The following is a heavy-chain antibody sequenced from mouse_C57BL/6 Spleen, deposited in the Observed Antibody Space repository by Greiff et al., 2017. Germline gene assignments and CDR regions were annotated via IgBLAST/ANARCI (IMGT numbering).Heavy chain of an antibody. CDR1: GYSFTSYY. V-gene: IGHV1-66*01. D-gene: IGHD4-1*01. CDR3: ARGAELGRFAY. Sequence: QVQLKESGPELVKPGASVKISCKASGYSFTSYYIHWVKQRPGQGLEWIGWIYPGSGNTKYNEKFKGKATLTADTSSSTAYMQLSSLTSEDSAVYYWARGAELGRFAYWGQGTLVTVSA. CDR2: IYPGSGNT. J-gene: IGHJ3*01.